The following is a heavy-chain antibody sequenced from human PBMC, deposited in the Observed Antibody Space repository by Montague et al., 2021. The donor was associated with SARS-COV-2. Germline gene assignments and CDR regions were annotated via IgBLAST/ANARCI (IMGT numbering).Heavy chain of an antibody. J-gene: IGHJ3*02. CDR2: VNHSGST. CDR3: ARGQVTIVGVLMMLPAAGGLDI. V-gene: IGHV4-34*01. CDR1: GGSFSGYY. Sequence: SETLSLTCAVYGGSFSGYYWSWIRQPPGKGLEWIGEVNHSGSTNYNPSLKGRVTISVDTSKNQFSLKMNSVTAADTAVYYCARGQVTIVGVLMMLPAAGGLDIWGRGTMVSVSS. D-gene: IGHD3-16*02.